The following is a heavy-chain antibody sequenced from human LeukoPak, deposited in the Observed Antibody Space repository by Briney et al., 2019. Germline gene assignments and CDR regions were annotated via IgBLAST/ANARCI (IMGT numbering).Heavy chain of an antibody. CDR3: AKDWGVVIMKGVFDY. D-gene: IGHD3-3*01. CDR2: ISWNSGSI. CDR1: GFTFDDYA. V-gene: IGHV3-9*01. J-gene: IGHJ4*02. Sequence: GRSLRLSCAASGFTFDDYAMHGVRQAPGKGLEWVSGISWNSGSIGYADSVKGRFTISRDNAKNSLYLQMNSLRAEDTALYYCAKDWGVVIMKGVFDYWGQGTLVTVSS.